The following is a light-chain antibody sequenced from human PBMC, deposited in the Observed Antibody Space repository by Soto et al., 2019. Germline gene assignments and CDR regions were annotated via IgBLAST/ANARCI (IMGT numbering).Light chain of an antibody. Sequence: EIVMTQSPATLSVSPGERATLSCRASQSVSSNLAWYQQKPGQAPRLLIYGASTRATGIPARFSGSGSGTEFPLTISRLQSEDFGIYLCPQYNNWPPDRTFGQGTKVEIK. V-gene: IGKV3-15*01. CDR3: PQYNNWPPDRT. CDR2: GAS. J-gene: IGKJ1*01. CDR1: QSVSSN.